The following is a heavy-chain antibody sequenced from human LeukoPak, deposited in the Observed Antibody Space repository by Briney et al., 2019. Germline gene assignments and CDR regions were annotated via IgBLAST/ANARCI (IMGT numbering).Heavy chain of an antibody. J-gene: IGHJ6*03. CDR2: MNPNSGNT. Sequence: GASVKVSCKASGYTFTSYDINWVRHATGQGLEWMGWMNPNSGNTGYAQKFQGRVTMTRNTSISTAYMELSSLRSEDTAVYYCARGVRRRGRGVYYYYMDVWGKGTTVTISS. V-gene: IGHV1-8*01. CDR1: GYTFTSYD. D-gene: IGHD1-14*01. CDR3: ARGVRRRGRGVYYYYMDV.